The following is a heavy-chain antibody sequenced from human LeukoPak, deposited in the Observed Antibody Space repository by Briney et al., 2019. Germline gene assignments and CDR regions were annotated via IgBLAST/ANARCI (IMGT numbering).Heavy chain of an antibody. V-gene: IGHV3-33*01. CDR2: IWYDGSNK. J-gene: IGHJ6*04. D-gene: IGHD6-13*01. CDR1: GFTFSGYG. Sequence: PGRSLRLSCAASGFTFSGYGMHWVRQAPGKGLEWVAVIWYDGSNKYYADSVKGRFTISRDNSKNTLYLQMNSLRAEDTAVYYCARDSTYSSSWYRRGMDVWGKGTTVTVSS. CDR3: ARDSTYSSSWYRRGMDV.